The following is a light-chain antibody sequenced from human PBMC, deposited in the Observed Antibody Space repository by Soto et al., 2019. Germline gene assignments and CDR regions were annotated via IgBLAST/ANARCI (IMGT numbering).Light chain of an antibody. V-gene: IGLV2-14*01. CDR3: SSLTTSFTYV. J-gene: IGLJ1*01. CDR1: SSRVGSYKY. CDR2: EIS. Sequence: QSVLTQPSSVSVTPGQMVAVSCTGGSSRVGSYKYICSYQHRPGKAPNLLLSEISNRPTGIYDRFSGTKSGKTASLTISELQAEDEADYCYSSLTTSFTYVFGTGTKVTVL.